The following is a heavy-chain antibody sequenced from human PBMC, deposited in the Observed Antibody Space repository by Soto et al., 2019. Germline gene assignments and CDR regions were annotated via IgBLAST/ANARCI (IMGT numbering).Heavy chain of an antibody. J-gene: IGHJ6*02. CDR1: GFALSSYS. D-gene: IGHD3-22*01. Sequence: GGSLRLSCAVSGFALSSYSIAWVRQAPGKGLEWVSVIYSGGSTYYADSMKGRFTISRDNSKNTLYLQMNSLRAEDTAVYYCARLGDLYYYDSSGSAPYYYYGMDVWGQGTTVTVSS. CDR3: ARLGDLYYYDSSGSAPYYYYGMDV. CDR2: IYSGGST. V-gene: IGHV3-66*01.